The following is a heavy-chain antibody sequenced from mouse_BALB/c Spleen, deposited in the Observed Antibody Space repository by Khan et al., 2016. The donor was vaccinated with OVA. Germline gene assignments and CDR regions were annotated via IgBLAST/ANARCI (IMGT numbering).Heavy chain of an antibody. J-gene: IGHJ2*01. Sequence: QIQLVQSGPELTKPGATVKISCKASGYTFTNYGMNWVKQAPGKGLKWMGWINTTTGEPTYAEEFKGRFAFSLETSASPAYLQINNLKNEDTAAYYCARRGYFDYWGQGTTLTVSS. CDR3: ARRGYFDY. CDR2: INTTTGEP. V-gene: IGHV9-3*02. CDR1: GYTFTNYG.